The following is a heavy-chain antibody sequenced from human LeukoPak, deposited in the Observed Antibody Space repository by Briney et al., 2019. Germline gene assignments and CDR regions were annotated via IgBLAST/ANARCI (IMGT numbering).Heavy chain of an antibody. CDR3: AREVPTSGYDSAYYFDY. V-gene: IGHV3-33*01. CDR1: GFTFRSYG. Sequence: GGSLRLSCAASGFTFRSYGMHWVRQAPGKGLEWVAVIWYDGSNKYYADSVKGRFTVSRDNSKNTLYLQMNSLRAEDTAVYYCAREVPTSGYDSAYYFDYWGQGTLVTVSS. CDR2: IWYDGSNK. D-gene: IGHD5-12*01. J-gene: IGHJ4*02.